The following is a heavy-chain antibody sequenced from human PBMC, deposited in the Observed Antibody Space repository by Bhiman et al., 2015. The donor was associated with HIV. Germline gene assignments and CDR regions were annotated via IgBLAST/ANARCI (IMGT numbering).Heavy chain of an antibody. CDR2: ISSSSSYI. V-gene: IGHV3-21*01. J-gene: IGHJ3*02. D-gene: IGHD2-8*02. Sequence: EVQLVESGGGLVKPGGSLRLSCAASGFSFSTYSMNWVRQAPGKGLEWVSSISSSSSYIYYADSVKGRFTISRDNSKNMVYLQMNSLRAEDTAVYYCAKSGLFVLVVYAPDVLDIWGQGTMVTVSS. CDR1: GFSFSTYS. CDR3: AKSGLFVLVVYAPDVLDI.